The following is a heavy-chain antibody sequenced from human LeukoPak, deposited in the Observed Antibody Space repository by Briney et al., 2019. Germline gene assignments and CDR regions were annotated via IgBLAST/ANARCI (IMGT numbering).Heavy chain of an antibody. CDR3: ARGGKVGALDY. CDR1: GFTFSSYW. CDR2: INSDGSST. J-gene: IGHJ4*02. Sequence: QPGGSLRLSCAASGFTFSSYWMHWVRHAPGKGLVWVSRINSDGSSTSYADSVKGRFTISRDNAKNTLYLQMNSLRAEDTAVYYCARGGKVGALDYWGQGTLVTVSS. V-gene: IGHV3-74*01. D-gene: IGHD1-26*01.